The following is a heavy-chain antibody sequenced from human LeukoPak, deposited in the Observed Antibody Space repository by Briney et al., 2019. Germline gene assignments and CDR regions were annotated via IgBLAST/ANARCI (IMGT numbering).Heavy chain of an antibody. Sequence: PSETLSLTCAVYGGSFSGYYWSWIRQPPGKGLEWIGEINHSGSTNYNPSLKSRVTISVDTSKNQFSLKLSSVTAADTAVYYCARHGASRGYYYDSRANYYYYYMDVWGKGTTVTISS. D-gene: IGHD3-22*01. CDR3: ARHGASRGYYYDSRANYYYYYMDV. CDR2: INHSGST. V-gene: IGHV4-34*01. CDR1: GGSFSGYY. J-gene: IGHJ6*03.